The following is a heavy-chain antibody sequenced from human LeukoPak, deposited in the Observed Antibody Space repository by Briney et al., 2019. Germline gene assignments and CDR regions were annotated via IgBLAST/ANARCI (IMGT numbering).Heavy chain of an antibody. CDR2: IYPGDSDT. V-gene: IGHV5-51*01. CDR3: ARQRVCSGGSYYRAGGKYYFDY. Sequence: GDSLKISCKGSGYNFTNYWIGWVRQMPGEGLEWMGIIYPGDSDTRYSPSFQGQVTISADKSISTAYLQWSSLKASDTAMYYCARQRVCSGGSYYRAGGKYYFDYWGQGTLVTVSS. CDR1: GYNFTNYW. D-gene: IGHD2-15*01. J-gene: IGHJ4*02.